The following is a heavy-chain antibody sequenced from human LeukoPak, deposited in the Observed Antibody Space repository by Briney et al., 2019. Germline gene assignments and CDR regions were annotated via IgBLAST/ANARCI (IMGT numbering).Heavy chain of an antibody. J-gene: IGHJ3*02. CDR1: GGSFSGYY. V-gene: IGHV4-34*01. CDR2: INHSGST. CDR3: ARYGSGSYYNNAFDI. D-gene: IGHD3-10*01. Sequence: PSETLSLTCAVYGGSFSGYYWSWIRQPPGKGLEWIGEINHSGSTNYNPSLKSRVTISVDTSKNQFSLKLSSVTAADTAVYYCARYGSGSYYNNAFDIWGQGTMVTVSS.